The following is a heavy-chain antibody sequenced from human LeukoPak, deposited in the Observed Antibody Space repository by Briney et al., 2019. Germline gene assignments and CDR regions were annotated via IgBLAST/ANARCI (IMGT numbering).Heavy chain of an antibody. D-gene: IGHD1-26*01. CDR2: IWYDGSNK. V-gene: IGHV3-33*01. CDR1: GFTFSSYG. Sequence: PGGSLRLSCAASGFTFSSYGMHWVRQAPGKGLEWVAVIWYDGSNKYYADSVKGRFTISRDNSKNTLYLQMNSLRAEDTAVYYCAREGSESYYRYWGQGTLVTVSS. J-gene: IGHJ4*02. CDR3: AREGSESYYRY.